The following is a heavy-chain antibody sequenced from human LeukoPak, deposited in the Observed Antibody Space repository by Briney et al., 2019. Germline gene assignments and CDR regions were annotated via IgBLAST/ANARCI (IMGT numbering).Heavy chain of an antibody. J-gene: IGHJ3*02. CDR3: AREGDSSGYYYGYGAFDI. D-gene: IGHD3-22*01. CDR2: IYSGGST. CDR1: GFTVSSNY. Sequence: GGSLRLSCAASGFTVSSNYMSWVRQAPGKGLEWVSVIYSGGSTYYADSVKGRFTISRDNSKNTLYLQMNSLRAEDTAVYYCAREGDSSGYYYGYGAFDIWGQGTMVTVSS. V-gene: IGHV3-66*01.